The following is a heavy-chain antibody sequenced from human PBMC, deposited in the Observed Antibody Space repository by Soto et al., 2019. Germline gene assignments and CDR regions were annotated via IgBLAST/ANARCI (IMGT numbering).Heavy chain of an antibody. Sequence: QVQLVESGGGVVQPGRSLRLSCAASGFTFSSYGMHWVRQAPGKGLEWVAVIWYDGRNKYYADSVKGRFTISRDNSNKADYLPMSSLRAEYTAVYYCASLLLLCGHYSGSGTTDDGLNVWVQGTRVTVSS. V-gene: IGHV3-33*01. CDR2: IWYDGRNK. CDR1: GFTFSSYG. J-gene: IGHJ6*02. CDR3: ASLLLLCGHYSGSGTTDDGLNV. D-gene: IGHD3-10*01.